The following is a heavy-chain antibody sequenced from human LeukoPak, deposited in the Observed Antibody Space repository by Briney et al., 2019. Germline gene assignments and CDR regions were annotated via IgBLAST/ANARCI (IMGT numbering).Heavy chain of an antibody. Sequence: ASVKVSCKTSGYMFTVYYLHWVRQAPGQGLEWMGWINPNSGGTNYAQKFQGRVTMTRDTSISTAYMELSRLRSDDTAVYYCARDTAAAGRYNWFDPWGQGTLVTVSS. V-gene: IGHV1-2*02. J-gene: IGHJ5*02. CDR3: ARDTAAAGRYNWFDP. D-gene: IGHD6-13*01. CDR2: INPNSGGT. CDR1: GYMFTVYY.